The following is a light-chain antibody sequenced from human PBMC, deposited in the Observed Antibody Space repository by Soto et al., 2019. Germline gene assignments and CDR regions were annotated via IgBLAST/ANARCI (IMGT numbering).Light chain of an antibody. Sequence: DVVMTQTPLSLSLTPGQAASISCKSSRSLVYSDGKTYFYWYLQKPGQPLQLLIYDVSNRFSGVPERFTVSGSVTDFTLKISQVEAEDVGIYYCMQTVEAPWTFGQGTKVEIK. CDR3: MQTVEAPWT. J-gene: IGKJ1*01. CDR2: DVS. CDR1: RSLVYSDGKTY. V-gene: IGKV2D-29*01.